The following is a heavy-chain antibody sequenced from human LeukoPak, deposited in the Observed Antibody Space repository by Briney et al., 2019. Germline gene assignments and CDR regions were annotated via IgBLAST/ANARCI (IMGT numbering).Heavy chain of an antibody. CDR3: ARSRYYGSKNDAFDI. V-gene: IGHV3-21*01. J-gene: IGHJ3*02. CDR2: ISSSSSYI. Sequence: GGSLRLSCAASGFTFSSYSMNWVRQAPGKGLEWVSSISSSSSYIYYADSVKGRFTTSRDNAKNSLYLQMNSLRAEDTAVYYCARSRYYGSKNDAFDIWGQGTMVTVSS. D-gene: IGHD3-10*01. CDR1: GFTFSSYS.